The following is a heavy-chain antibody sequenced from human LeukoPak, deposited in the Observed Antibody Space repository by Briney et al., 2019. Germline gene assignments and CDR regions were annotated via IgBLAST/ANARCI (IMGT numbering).Heavy chain of an antibody. CDR3: ARDLDWILFDY. CDR1: GFTFSTYW. V-gene: IGHV3-74*03. J-gene: IGHJ4*02. CDR2: IRPEGTTT. D-gene: IGHD3-9*01. Sequence: PGGFLRLSCAASGFTFSTYWMYWVRQAPGKGLVWVSRIRPEGTTTAYADSVKGRFTISRDNAKNTLFLQMNSLSAEDTAVYYCARDLDWILFDYWGQGTLVTVSS.